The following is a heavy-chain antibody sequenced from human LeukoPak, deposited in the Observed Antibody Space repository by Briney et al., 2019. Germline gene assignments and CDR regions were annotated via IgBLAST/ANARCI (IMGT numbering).Heavy chain of an antibody. CDR2: ISGSGGST. CDR3: AKGIRGPLAAADVGGDDY. D-gene: IGHD6-13*01. J-gene: IGHJ4*02. Sequence: GGSLRLSCAASGFTFSSYAMSWVRQAPGKGLEWVSAISGSGGSTYYADSVEGRFTISRDNSKNTLYLQMNSLRAEDTAVYYCAKGIRGPLAAADVGGDDYWGQGTLVTVSS. V-gene: IGHV3-23*01. CDR1: GFTFSSYA.